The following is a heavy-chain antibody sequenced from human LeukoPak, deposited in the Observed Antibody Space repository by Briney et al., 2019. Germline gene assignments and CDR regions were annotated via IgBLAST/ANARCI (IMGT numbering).Heavy chain of an antibody. CDR1: GGSISSYY. CDR3: ARHESIAAALFDP. V-gene: IGHV4-4*09. CDR2: IYTSGST. Sequence: SETLSLTCTVSGGSISSYYWSWIRQPPGKGLEWIGYIYTSGSTNYNPSLKSRVTISVDTSKNQFSLKPSSVTAADTVVYYCARHESIAAALFDPWGQGTLVTVSS. D-gene: IGHD6-13*01. J-gene: IGHJ5*02.